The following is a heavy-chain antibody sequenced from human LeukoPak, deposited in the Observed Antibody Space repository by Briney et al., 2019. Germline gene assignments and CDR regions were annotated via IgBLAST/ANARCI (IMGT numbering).Heavy chain of an antibody. CDR2: IYYSGNT. Sequence: PSETLSLTCAVYGGSFSSYYWGWIRQPPGKGLEWIGSIYYSGNTYYNPSLKSRVTISVDTSKNQFSLKLSSVTAADTAVYYCAIHSGNYFDYWGQGTLVTVSS. D-gene: IGHD6-19*01. J-gene: IGHJ4*02. CDR3: AIHSGNYFDY. CDR1: GGSFSSYY. V-gene: IGHV4-39*07.